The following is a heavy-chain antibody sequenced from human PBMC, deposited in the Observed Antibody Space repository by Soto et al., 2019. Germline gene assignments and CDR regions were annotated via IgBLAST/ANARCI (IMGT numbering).Heavy chain of an antibody. CDR1: GGTFSSYA. Sequence: QVQLVQSGAEVKKPGSSVKVSCKASGGTFSSYAISWVRQAPGQGLEWMGGIIPIFGTANYAKKFQGKIPIPAGESTSTAYMELSSLRSEDTAVYYCARARTVVTGFDYWGQGTLVTVSS. J-gene: IGHJ4*02. CDR2: IIPIFGTA. CDR3: ARARTVVTGFDY. V-gene: IGHV1-69*12. D-gene: IGHD2-15*01.